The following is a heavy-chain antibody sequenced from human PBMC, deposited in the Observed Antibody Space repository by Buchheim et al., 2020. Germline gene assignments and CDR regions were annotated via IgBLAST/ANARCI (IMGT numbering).Heavy chain of an antibody. CDR3: TRERERRADF. CDR2: INEDGTEK. Sequence: EVLLVESGGGLVQPGGSLSLSCAASGFTFSRFWMSWVRQAPGKGLEWVANINEDGTEKYYVDSVKGRFTISRDNAKNSLYLQMNSLGAEDTAVYFCTRERERRADFWGQGAL. CDR1: GFTFSRFW. V-gene: IGHV3-7*03. J-gene: IGHJ4*02. D-gene: IGHD1-1*01.